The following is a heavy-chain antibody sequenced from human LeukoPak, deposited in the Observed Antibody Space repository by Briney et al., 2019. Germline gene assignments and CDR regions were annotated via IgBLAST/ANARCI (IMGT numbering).Heavy chain of an antibody. Sequence: PGGSLRLSCAASGFTFDDYAMHWVRQAPGKGLKWVSGISWNSGSIGYADSVKGRFTISRDNARNSLYLQMNSLRAEDTALYYCAKDLSGWYYYGMDVWGQGTTVTVSS. J-gene: IGHJ6*02. CDR3: AKDLSGWYYYGMDV. D-gene: IGHD6-19*01. CDR2: ISWNSGSI. CDR1: GFTFDDYA. V-gene: IGHV3-9*01.